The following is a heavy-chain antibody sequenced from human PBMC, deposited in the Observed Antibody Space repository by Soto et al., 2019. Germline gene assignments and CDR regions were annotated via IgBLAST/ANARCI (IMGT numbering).Heavy chain of an antibody. D-gene: IGHD1-1*01. CDR3: ARVTPGNNLYYFSGMDV. Sequence: PGGSLRLSCVASGFTFGTYAIHWVRQAPGKGLQWVALISYEGSNTYYADSVKGRFTVSRDNSKSTLYLQMNSLRPEDTGVYYCARVTPGNNLYYFSGMDVWGQGTSVTV. J-gene: IGHJ6*02. CDR1: GFTFGTYA. V-gene: IGHV3-30-3*01. CDR2: ISYEGSNT.